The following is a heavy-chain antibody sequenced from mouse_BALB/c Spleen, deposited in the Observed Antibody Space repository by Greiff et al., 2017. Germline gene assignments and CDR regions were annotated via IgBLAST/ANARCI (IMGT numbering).Heavy chain of an antibody. Sequence: QVQLKESGPGLVAPSQSLSITCTVSGFSLTGYGVNWVRQPPGKGLEWLGMIWGDGSTDYNSALKSRLSISKDNSKSQVFLKMNSLQTDDTARYYGARDYNYSRIYAMDYWGQGTSVTVSS. CDR2: IWGDGST. J-gene: IGHJ4*01. CDR1: GFSLTGYG. V-gene: IGHV2-6-7*01. CDR3: ARDYNYSRIYAMDY. D-gene: IGHD1-3*01.